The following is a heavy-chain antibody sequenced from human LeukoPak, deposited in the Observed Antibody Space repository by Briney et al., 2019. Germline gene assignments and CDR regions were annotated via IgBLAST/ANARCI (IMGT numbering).Heavy chain of an antibody. D-gene: IGHD1-1*01. V-gene: IGHV3-23*01. CDR2: ISGSGGST. CDR1: GFTISSYA. Sequence: GGSLRLSCAASGFTISSYAMSWVRQAPGKGLEWVSAISGSGGSTYYADSVKGRFTISRDNSKNTLYLQMNSLRAEDTAVYYCAKDIWTTGTTHDAFDIWGQGTMVTVSS. J-gene: IGHJ3*02. CDR3: AKDIWTTGTTHDAFDI.